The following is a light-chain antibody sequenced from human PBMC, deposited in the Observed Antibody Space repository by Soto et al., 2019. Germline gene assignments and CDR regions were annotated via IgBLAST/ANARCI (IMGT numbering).Light chain of an antibody. CDR1: QSVSNN. V-gene: IGKV3-15*01. J-gene: IGKJ1*01. CDR2: GAS. Sequence: EIGVTQSPGTLSLSPGERATLSCRASQSVSNNYLAWYQQKPGQAPRLLIYGASTRATGIPARFSGSGSGAEFTLTISSLQSEDFAVYYCQQYNNWWTFGQGTKVDIK. CDR3: QQYNNWWT.